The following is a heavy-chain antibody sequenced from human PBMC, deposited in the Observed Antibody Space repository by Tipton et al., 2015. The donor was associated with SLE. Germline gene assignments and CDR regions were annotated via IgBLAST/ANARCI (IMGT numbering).Heavy chain of an antibody. J-gene: IGHJ4*02. Sequence: LRLSCVISGDSLSSDSAAWNWIRQSPSRGLEWLGRTYYRSRWHDDYADSVKGRITVNADSSKNQFSLQLTSVTPDDTGVYYCARGQCGGDCYDSWGQGTLVTVSS. CDR2: TYYRSRWHD. CDR3: ARGQCGGDCYDS. CDR1: GDSLSSDSAA. V-gene: IGHV6-1*01. D-gene: IGHD2-21*01.